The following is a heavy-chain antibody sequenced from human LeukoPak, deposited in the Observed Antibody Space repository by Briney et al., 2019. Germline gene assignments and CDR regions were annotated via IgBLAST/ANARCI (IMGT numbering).Heavy chain of an antibody. CDR1: GFTFRDHY. Sequence: GGSLRLSCPASGFTFRDHYIDWVRQAPGKGLEWAGRYRNKAKSYTTEYAASVKGRFTISRDDSKNSLYLQMNSLKTEDTAVYYCAIYGMDVWGQGTTVTVSS. CDR2: YRNKAKSYTT. CDR3: AIYGMDV. J-gene: IGHJ6*02. V-gene: IGHV3-72*01.